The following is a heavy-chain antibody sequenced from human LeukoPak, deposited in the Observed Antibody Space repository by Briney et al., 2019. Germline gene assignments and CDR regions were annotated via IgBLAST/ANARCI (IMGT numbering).Heavy chain of an antibody. CDR3: ARDLSSSWYDY. J-gene: IGHJ4*02. D-gene: IGHD6-13*01. CDR2: INHSGST. Sequence: KPSETLSLTCAVYGGSFSGYYWSWIREPPGKALEWIGEINHSGSTYYNPSLKSRVTISVDRSKNHFSLKLSSVTAADTAVYYCARDLSSSWYDYWGQGTLVTVSS. CDR1: GGSFSGYY. V-gene: IGHV4-34*01.